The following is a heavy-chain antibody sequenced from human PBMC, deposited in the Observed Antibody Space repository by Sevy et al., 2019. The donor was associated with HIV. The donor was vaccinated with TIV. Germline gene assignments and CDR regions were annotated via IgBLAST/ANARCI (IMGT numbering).Heavy chain of an antibody. CDR3: AKDLYYYDRTDAFDI. J-gene: IGHJ3*02. V-gene: IGHV3-30*18. D-gene: IGHD3-22*01. CDR1: GFTFSSYG. Sequence: GGFLRLSCAASGFTFSSYGMHWVRQAPGKGLEWVAVISYDGSNKYYADSVKGRFTISRDNSKNTLYLQMNSLRAEDTAVYYCAKDLYYYDRTDAFDIWGQGTMVTVSS. CDR2: ISYDGSNK.